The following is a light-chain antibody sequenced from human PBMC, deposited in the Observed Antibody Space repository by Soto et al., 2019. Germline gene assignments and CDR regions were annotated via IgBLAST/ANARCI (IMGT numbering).Light chain of an antibody. CDR2: GAS. Sequence: EIVMTQSPATLSVSPGERATLSCRASQSVRSDLAWYQQKPGQAPRLLIYGASLRATGIPARFSGSGSGTEFTLTISSLQSEDFAVYYCQQYSASPRTFGQGTKVEIK. CDR1: QSVRSD. CDR3: QQYSASPRT. J-gene: IGKJ1*01. V-gene: IGKV3-15*01.